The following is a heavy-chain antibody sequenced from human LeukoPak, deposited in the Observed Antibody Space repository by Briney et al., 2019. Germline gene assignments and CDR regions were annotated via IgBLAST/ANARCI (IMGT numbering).Heavy chain of an antibody. Sequence: GGSLRLSCAASGFTFSSNGMSWVRQAPGKGLEWVSAISGSGGSTYYADSVKGRFTISRDNSKNTLYLQMNSLRAEDTAVYYCAKDELGSGSYDAFDIWGQGTMVTVSS. V-gene: IGHV3-23*01. CDR1: GFTFSSNG. CDR2: ISGSGGST. CDR3: AKDELGSGSYDAFDI. J-gene: IGHJ3*02. D-gene: IGHD1-26*01.